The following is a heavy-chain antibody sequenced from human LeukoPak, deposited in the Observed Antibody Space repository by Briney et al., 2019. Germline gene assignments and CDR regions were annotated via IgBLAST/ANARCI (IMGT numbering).Heavy chain of an antibody. D-gene: IGHD1-26*01. CDR3: ASLDQGSYPAFDY. Sequence: SETLSLTCTVSGGSVSSGYFHWSWIRQAPGKGLEWIGHDGHTNYNPSLKSRVTISVDTSKNQFSPKLSSVTAADTAVYYRASLDQGSYPAFDYWGQGTLVTVSS. CDR2: DGHT. CDR1: GGSVSSGYFH. V-gene: IGHV4-61*01. J-gene: IGHJ4*02.